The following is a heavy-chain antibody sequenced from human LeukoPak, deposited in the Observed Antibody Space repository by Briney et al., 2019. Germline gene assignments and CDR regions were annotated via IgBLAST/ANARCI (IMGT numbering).Heavy chain of an antibody. D-gene: IGHD3-3*01. CDR1: GYTFTSYD. Sequence: ASVKVSCKASGYTFTSYDINWVRQATGQGLEWMGWMNPNSGNTGYAQKFQGRVTITRNTSISTAYMELSSLRSEDTAVYYCARGLWVDFCSGYYGNWFDPWGQGTLVTVSS. J-gene: IGHJ5*02. CDR2: MNPNSGNT. V-gene: IGHV1-8*03. CDR3: ARGLWVDFCSGYYGNWFDP.